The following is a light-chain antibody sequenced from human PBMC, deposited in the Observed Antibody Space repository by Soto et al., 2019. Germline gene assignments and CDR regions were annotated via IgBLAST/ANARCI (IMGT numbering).Light chain of an antibody. J-gene: IGLJ3*02. V-gene: IGLV1-40*01. CDR2: GNI. CDR1: YSNIGAAYD. Sequence: QSALTQPPSVSGAPGQRVTISRTGTYSNIGAAYDVHWYKQLPGTAPKLLIYGNINRPSTVPDRFSGSQSGTSASLAITGLQTEDEPDYYRQAYDSSLGGWVFGGGTKVTVL. CDR3: QAYDSSLGGWV.